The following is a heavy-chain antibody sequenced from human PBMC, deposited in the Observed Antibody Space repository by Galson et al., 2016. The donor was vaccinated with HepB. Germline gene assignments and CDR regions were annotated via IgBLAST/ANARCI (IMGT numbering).Heavy chain of an antibody. V-gene: IGHV3-23*01. CDR3: VRDNFADY. J-gene: IGHJ4*02. D-gene: IGHD4-23*01. CDR1: GFTFSDYP. CDR2: ISARAGGT. Sequence: SLRLSCATSGFTFSDYPMNWVRQAPGKGLQWVSTISARAGGTHYEDSVRGRFTISGDNSKNTLSLQMNNLGAEDTALYFCVRDNFADYWGQGTLVTVSS.